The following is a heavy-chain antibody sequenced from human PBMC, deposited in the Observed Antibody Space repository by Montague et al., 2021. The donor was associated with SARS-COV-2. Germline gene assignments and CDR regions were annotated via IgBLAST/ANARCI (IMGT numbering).Heavy chain of an antibody. D-gene: IGHD6-19*01. CDR3: VAEWLAIYYFDF. Sequence: SETLSLTCTVAGGSISSSNYYWGWIRQPPGKGLEWIGSLFYSGGSXYXXXXKSRVTISVDTSKNQFSLRLSSVTAADTAVYYCVAEWLAIYYFDFWGQGTLVTVSS. CDR2: LFYSGGS. J-gene: IGHJ4*02. V-gene: IGHV4-39*01. CDR1: GGSISSSNYY.